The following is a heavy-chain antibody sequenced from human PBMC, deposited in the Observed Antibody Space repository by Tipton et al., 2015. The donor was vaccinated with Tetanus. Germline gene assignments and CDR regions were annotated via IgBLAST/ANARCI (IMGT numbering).Heavy chain of an antibody. D-gene: IGHD3-10*01. J-gene: IGHJ4*02. V-gene: IGHV5-51*01. Sequence: QLVQSGAEMRKPGESLKISCQASGYTFATSWIAWVRQVPGKGLEWMGIIYPGDSDTRYSPSFQGQVTISADKSISTAYLQWSSLKASDTAMYYCARHMGFGDLLSLVDYWGQGTLVTVSS. CDR3: ARHMGFGDLLSLVDY. CDR1: GYTFATSW. CDR2: IYPGDSDT.